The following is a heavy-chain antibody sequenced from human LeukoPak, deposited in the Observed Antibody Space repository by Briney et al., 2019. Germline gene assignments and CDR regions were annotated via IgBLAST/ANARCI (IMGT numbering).Heavy chain of an antibody. D-gene: IGHD3-3*01. V-gene: IGHV1-2*06. CDR1: GYTFTGYY. CDR2: INPNSGGT. CDR3: ARVGLRFLERDY. Sequence: ASVKVSYKASGYTFTGYYMHWVRQAPGQGLEWMGRINPNSGGTNYAQKFQGRVTMTRDTSISTAYMELSRLRSDDTAVYYCARVGLRFLERDYWGQGTLVTVSS. J-gene: IGHJ4*02.